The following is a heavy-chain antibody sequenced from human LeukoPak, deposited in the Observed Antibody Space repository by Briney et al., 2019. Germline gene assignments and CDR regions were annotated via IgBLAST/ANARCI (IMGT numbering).Heavy chain of an antibody. V-gene: IGHV3-23*01. J-gene: IGHJ4*02. CDR1: GFSFSSYA. D-gene: IGHD6-19*01. CDR3: AKRSGYTTGWFFDF. CDR2: ISGSGDNT. Sequence: GGSLRLSCAASGFSFSSYAMSWVRQAPGKGLEWVSSISGSGDNTYYAESVKGRYTISRDNSKNTLFLQMNSLRAEDTAVFYCAKRSGYTTGWFFDFWGQGTLVTVSS.